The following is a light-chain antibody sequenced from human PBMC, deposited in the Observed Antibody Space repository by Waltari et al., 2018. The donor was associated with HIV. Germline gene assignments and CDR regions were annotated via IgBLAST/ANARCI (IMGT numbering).Light chain of an antibody. Sequence: EIVMTQSPATLSVSPGERATLSCRASRSVSSNLAWYHQKPGQAPRLLIHGESTRATGIPVRFSGSGSGTEFTLTISSLQSEDFAVYYCQQHHNWPPRTFGQGTKVEIK. J-gene: IGKJ1*01. V-gene: IGKV3-15*01. CDR2: GES. CDR1: RSVSSN. CDR3: QQHHNWPPRT.